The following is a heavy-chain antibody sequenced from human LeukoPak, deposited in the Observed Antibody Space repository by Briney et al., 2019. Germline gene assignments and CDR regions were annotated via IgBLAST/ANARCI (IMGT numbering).Heavy chain of an antibody. CDR2: INPNSGGT. Sequence: ASVKVSCKASGYTFTSYDINWVRQAPGQGLEWMGWINPNSGGTNYAQKFQGRVTMTRDTSISTAYMELSRLRSDDTAVYYCARDSGETGFWSGSYFDYWGQGTLVTVSS. J-gene: IGHJ4*02. D-gene: IGHD3-3*01. CDR3: ARDSGETGFWSGSYFDY. CDR1: GYTFTSYD. V-gene: IGHV1-2*02.